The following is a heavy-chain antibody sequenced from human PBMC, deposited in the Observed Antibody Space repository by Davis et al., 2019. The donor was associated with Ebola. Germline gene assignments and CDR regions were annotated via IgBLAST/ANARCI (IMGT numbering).Heavy chain of an antibody. V-gene: IGHV4-34*01. CDR1: GGSISSGDYY. CDR2: INHSGST. J-gene: IGHJ4*02. Sequence: SETLSLTCTVLGGSISSGDYYWNWIRQPPGKGLEWIGEINHSGSTNYNPSLKSRVTISVDTSKNQFSLKLSSVTAADTAVYYCARGRYDDYYFDYWGQGTLVTVSS. D-gene: IGHD4-17*01. CDR3: ARGRYDDYYFDY.